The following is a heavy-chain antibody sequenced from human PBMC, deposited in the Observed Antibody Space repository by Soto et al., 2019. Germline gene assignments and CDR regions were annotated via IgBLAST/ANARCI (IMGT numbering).Heavy chain of an antibody. CDR3: VRGASLNFDY. D-gene: IGHD1-26*01. J-gene: IGHJ4*02. Sequence: ASGFTFDDYGMRWARQAPGKGLEWVSGVNWNGGSTGYADSVKGRFTISRDNAKNSLYLQMNSLRAEDTAFYYCVRGASLNFDYWGQGTLVTVSS. CDR2: VNWNGGST. V-gene: IGHV3-20*03. CDR1: GFTFDDYG.